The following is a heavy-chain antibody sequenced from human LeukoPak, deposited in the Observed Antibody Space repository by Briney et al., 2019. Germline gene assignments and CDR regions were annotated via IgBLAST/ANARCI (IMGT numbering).Heavy chain of an antibody. Sequence: PGGSLRLSCAASGFIFSSYFMTWVRQAPGKGLEWISAISGSGDDTYYADSVKGRFTISRDNSKNTLYVQMNSLRAEDTAVYYCAKGALITIFGVVPDYWGQGTLVTVSS. CDR3: AKGALITIFGVVPDY. CDR2: ISGSGDDT. V-gene: IGHV3-23*01. J-gene: IGHJ4*02. D-gene: IGHD3-3*01. CDR1: GFIFSSYF.